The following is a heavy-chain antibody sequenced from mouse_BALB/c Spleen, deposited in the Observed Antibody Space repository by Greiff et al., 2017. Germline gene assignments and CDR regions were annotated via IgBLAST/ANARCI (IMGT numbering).Heavy chain of an antibody. CDR2: IYPGDGDT. Sequence: QVQLKESGAELARPGASVKLSCKASGYTFTSYWMQWVKQRPGQGLEWIGAIYPGDGDTRYTQKFKGKATLTADKSSSTAYMQLSSLASEDSAVYYCARLGDYYGNYDAWFAYWGQGTLVTVSA. CDR1: GYTFTSYW. D-gene: IGHD2-1*01. V-gene: IGHV1-87*01. CDR3: ARLGDYYGNYDAWFAY. J-gene: IGHJ3*01.